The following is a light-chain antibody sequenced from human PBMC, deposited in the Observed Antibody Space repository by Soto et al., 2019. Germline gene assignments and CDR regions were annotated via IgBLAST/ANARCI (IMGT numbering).Light chain of an antibody. J-gene: IGKJ1*01. Sequence: EIVLTQSPGTLSLSPGDRATLSCRASQSLGSTYLAWFQQRPGQAPRLLIFATSTRASGVPDRFTGSRSGSDFTLTISRLEPEDCAVYYCQQYSGSLPWTFGQGTNVEI. CDR3: QQYSGSLPWT. CDR2: ATS. V-gene: IGKV3-20*01. CDR1: QSLGSTY.